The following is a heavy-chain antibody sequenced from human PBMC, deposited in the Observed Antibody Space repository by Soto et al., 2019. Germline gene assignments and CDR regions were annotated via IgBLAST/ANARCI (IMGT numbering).Heavy chain of an antibody. CDR2: ISYDGSNK. D-gene: IGHD3-22*01. CDR1: GFTFSSYG. V-gene: IGHV3-30*03. CDR3: VGGYYFGDY. Sequence: QVQLVESGGGVVQPGRSLRLSCAASGFTFSSYGMHWVRQAPGKGLQWVAVISYDGSNKYYADSVKGRVTISRDNSKNTLYLQMNSLRAEDTAVYYCVGGYYFGDYWGQGTLVTVSS. J-gene: IGHJ4*02.